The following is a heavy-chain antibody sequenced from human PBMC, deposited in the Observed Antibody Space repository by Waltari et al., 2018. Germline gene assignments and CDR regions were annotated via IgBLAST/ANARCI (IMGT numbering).Heavy chain of an antibody. J-gene: IGHJ1*01. V-gene: IGHV3-7*01. CDR3: ARLIGGTLTEYYQ. CDR2: IKEDGSEK. D-gene: IGHD1-26*01. CDR1: GFTFSSHW. Sequence: EVQLMESGGGLVQPGWSLRLYCAASGFTFSSHWMTWVRQAPGKGLEWVANIKEDGSEKYYVDSVKGRFTISRDNAKNSLYLQMNSLRVEDAAVYYCARLIGGTLTEYYQWGQGTLVTVPS.